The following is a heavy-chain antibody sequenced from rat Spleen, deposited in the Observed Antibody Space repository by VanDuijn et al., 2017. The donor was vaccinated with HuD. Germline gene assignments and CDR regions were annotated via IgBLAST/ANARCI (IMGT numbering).Heavy chain of an antibody. CDR1: GFTFSDYG. Sequence: EVQLVESGGGLVQPGRPLKLSCVTSGFTFSDYGMTWIRQAPGKGLEWVAYISSSSGTIYYADTVKGRFTISRDNAKNTLYLQLSSLRSEDTALYYCARYEVDYVMDAWGQGASVTVSS. CDR3: ARYEVDYVMDA. V-gene: IGHV5-34*01. J-gene: IGHJ4*01. D-gene: IGHD1-12*02. CDR2: ISSSSGTI.